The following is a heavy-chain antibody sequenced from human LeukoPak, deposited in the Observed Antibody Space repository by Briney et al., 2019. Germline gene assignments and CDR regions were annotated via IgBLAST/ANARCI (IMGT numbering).Heavy chain of an antibody. CDR1: GFTVYTNS. V-gene: IGHV3-53*05. CDR2: IYTGGTT. J-gene: IGHJ4*02. Sequence: GESLRLSCAVSGFTVYTNSMSWVRQVPGKGLEWVSVIYTGGTTHYADSVKGRFTISRDNSKNTLYLQMNSLRAEDTAVYYCARGEGNNWNYVSYWGQGTLVTVSS. D-gene: IGHD1-7*01. CDR3: ARGEGNNWNYVSY.